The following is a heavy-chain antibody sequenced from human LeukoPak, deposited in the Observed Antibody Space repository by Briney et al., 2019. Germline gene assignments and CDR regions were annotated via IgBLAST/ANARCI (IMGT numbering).Heavy chain of an antibody. CDR3: ARDMIILQS. J-gene: IGHJ5*02. V-gene: IGHV3-7*04. CDR1: GFTFSSHS. D-gene: IGHD3-16*01. Sequence: GGSLRLSCAASGFTFSSHSMNWVRQAPGKGLEWVANIKQDGSEKYYVDSVKGRFTISRDNAKKSLYLQMNSLRAEDTAVYFCARDMIILQSWGQGTLVTVSS. CDR2: IKQDGSEK.